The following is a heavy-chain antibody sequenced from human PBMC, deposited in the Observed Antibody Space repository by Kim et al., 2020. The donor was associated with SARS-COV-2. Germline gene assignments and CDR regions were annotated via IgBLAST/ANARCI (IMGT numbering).Heavy chain of an antibody. J-gene: IGHJ4*02. V-gene: IGHV3-48*02. CDR1: GFTFSSYS. CDR2: ISSSSSTI. Sequence: GGSLRLSCAASGFTFSSYSMNWVRQAPGKGLEWVSYISSSSSTIYYADSVKGRFTISRDNAKNSLYLQMNSLRDEDTAVYYCARDPNYYYDSSGYLGYWGQGTLVTVSS. CDR3: ARDPNYYYDSSGYLGY. D-gene: IGHD3-22*01.